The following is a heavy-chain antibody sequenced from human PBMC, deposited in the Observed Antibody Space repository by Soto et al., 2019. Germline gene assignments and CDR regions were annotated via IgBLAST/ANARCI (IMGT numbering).Heavy chain of an antibody. D-gene: IGHD4-17*01. CDR3: ARDPNGDYDFDY. CDR2: ISGYNGDT. V-gene: IGHV1-18*01. CDR1: GYTFTSYG. J-gene: IGHJ4*02. Sequence: ASVKASCKASGYTFTSYGISWVRQAPGQGLEWMGWISGYNGDTNYAQNLQGRVTMTTDTSTNTAYMELTSLRSDDTAVYYCARDPNGDYDFDYWGQGALVTVSS.